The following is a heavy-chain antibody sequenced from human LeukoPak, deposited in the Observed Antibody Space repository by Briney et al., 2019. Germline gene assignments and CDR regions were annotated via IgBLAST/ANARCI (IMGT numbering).Heavy chain of an antibody. CDR2: INPEETTT. J-gene: IGHJ5*02. D-gene: IGHD3-10*01. CDR1: GFTFSTHW. Sequence: GGSLRLSCAASGFTFSTHWMHWVRQAPGKGLVWVSRINPEETTTSYADSVKGRFTISRDNTKNTLYLHMNSLRAEDTAMYYCVNLHYPSEPWGQGTLVTVSS. CDR3: VNLHYPSEP. V-gene: IGHV3-74*01.